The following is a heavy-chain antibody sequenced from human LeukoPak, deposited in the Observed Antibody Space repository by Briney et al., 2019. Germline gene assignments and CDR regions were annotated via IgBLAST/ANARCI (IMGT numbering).Heavy chain of an antibody. CDR2: IIPISGTA. CDR3: ARDSEIVVDLGSEYYFDY. J-gene: IGHJ4*02. V-gene: IGHV1-69*13. D-gene: IGHD3-22*01. CDR1: GGTFSSYA. Sequence: SVKVSCKASGGTFSSYAISWVRQAPGQGLEWVGGIIPISGTANYAQKFQGRVTITADESTSTAYMELSSQRSEDTAVYYCARDSEIVVDLGSEYYFDYWGQGTLVTVSS.